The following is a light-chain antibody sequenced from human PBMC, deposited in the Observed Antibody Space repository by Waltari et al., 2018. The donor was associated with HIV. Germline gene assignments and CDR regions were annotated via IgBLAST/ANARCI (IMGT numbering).Light chain of an antibody. CDR2: DAS. Sequence: DIQMIQSPSSLSASVGDRVTIPCPASQAISNYLNWDQQKPWKAPKLLIYDASNLDTGVPSRFSGSGSGTDFTCTISSLQPEDIATYYCQQYDNLPLTFGGGTKVEIK. CDR1: QAISNY. V-gene: IGKV1-33*01. CDR3: QQYDNLPLT. J-gene: IGKJ4*01.